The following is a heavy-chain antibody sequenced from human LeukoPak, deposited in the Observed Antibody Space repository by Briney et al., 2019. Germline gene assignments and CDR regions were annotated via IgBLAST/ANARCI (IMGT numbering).Heavy chain of an antibody. V-gene: IGHV3-21*01. CDR2: ISSSSSYI. J-gene: IGHJ4*02. CDR3: ARDRENIVLVPATRNDY. D-gene: IGHD2-2*01. Sequence: GGSLRLSCVASGFTFSTYSMNWVRQTPGKGLEGVSSISSSSSYIYYADSVKGRFTISRDNAENSLYLQMNSLRAEDTAVYYCARDRENIVLVPATRNDYWGQGTLVTVSS. CDR1: GFTFSTYS.